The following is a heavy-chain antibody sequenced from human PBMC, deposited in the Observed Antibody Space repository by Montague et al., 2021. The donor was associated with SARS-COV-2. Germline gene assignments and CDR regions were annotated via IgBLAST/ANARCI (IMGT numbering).Heavy chain of an antibody. V-gene: IGHV4-59*01. Sequence: SETLSLTCTVSGGSISSYYWSWIRQPPGKGLELIGYIYYSGSTNYNPSLKSRVTISVDTSKNHFSLRLNSVTAADTAVYYCARAQNICFIANCVNYFDLWGLGALVSVSS. CDR2: IYYSGST. D-gene: IGHD1-1*01. CDR3: ARAQNICFIANCVNYFDL. CDR1: GGSISSYY. J-gene: IGHJ4*02.